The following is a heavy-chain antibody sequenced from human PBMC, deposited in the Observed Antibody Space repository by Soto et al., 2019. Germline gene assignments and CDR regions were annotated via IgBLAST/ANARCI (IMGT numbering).Heavy chain of an antibody. CDR3: MPRLYEVVGVLELFHH. Sequence: GESMKIWRQGFGGRLANSCSSCWIDWVRQMPGKGLEWMGIIYPGASDTRYNPSFQGQITISADKSTSTAYLQWSSLKASDTAMYYCMPRLYEVVGVLELFHHWGQGTLVTVSS. J-gene: IGHJ1*01. V-gene: IGHV5-51*01. CDR2: IYPGASDT. D-gene: IGHD2-15*01. CDR1: GGRLANSCSSCW.